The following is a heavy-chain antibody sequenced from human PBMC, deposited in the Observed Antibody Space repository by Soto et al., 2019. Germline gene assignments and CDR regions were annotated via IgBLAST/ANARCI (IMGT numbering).Heavy chain of an antibody. CDR2: VKQDGSEI. CDR1: GFTFSNHW. Sequence: EVHLVESGGGLVQSGGSLRLSCAASGFTFSNHWMTWVRQAPGKGLEWVASVKQDGSEIYYGDSVKGRFTISRDNAKNSLFLQLNSLRAEDTAMYYCARDPCISSRWYYFDYWGQGTLVTVSS. V-gene: IGHV3-7*05. CDR3: ARDPCISSRWYYFDY. J-gene: IGHJ4*02. D-gene: IGHD6-19*01.